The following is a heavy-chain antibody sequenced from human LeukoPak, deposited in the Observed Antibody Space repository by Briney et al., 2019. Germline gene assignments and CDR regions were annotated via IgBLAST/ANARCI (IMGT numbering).Heavy chain of an antibody. Sequence: PGGSLRLSCAASGFTFSNYWMSWVRQAPGKGLEWVANIKQDRSEKYYVDSVKGRFTISRDNAKNSLYLQMNSLRAEDTAVYYCARVTGIQLWIDYWGQGTLVTVSS. CDR3: ARVTGIQLWIDY. J-gene: IGHJ4*02. D-gene: IGHD5-18*01. CDR1: GFTFSNYW. V-gene: IGHV3-7*01. CDR2: IKQDRSEK.